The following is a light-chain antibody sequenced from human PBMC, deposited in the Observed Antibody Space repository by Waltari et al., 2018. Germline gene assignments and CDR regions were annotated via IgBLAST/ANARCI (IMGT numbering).Light chain of an antibody. Sequence: LVLTQSPSASASLGASVKLTCTLSSGYSSNVIAWLQQQPGKGPRYLMKVNSDGSHRKGDDIPDRFSASNAWTECYLTLSSLQSEDEADYYCQTGGHDTWVFGGGTKLTVL. CDR1: SGYSSNV. J-gene: IGLJ3*02. CDR3: QTGGHDTWV. V-gene: IGLV4-69*01. CDR2: VNSDGSH.